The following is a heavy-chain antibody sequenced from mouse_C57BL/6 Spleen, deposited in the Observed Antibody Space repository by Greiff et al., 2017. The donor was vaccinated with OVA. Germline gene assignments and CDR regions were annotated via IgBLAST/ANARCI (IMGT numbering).Heavy chain of an antibody. CDR3: ASLPGDVEEAWFAY. Sequence: EVKLMESGGGLVQPGGSLSLSCAASGFTFTDYYMSWVRQPPGKALAWLGFIRNKANGYTTEYSASVKGGFTISRDNSQSILYLQMNALRAEDSATYDCASLPGDVEEAWFAYWGQGTLVTVSA. CDR2: IRNKANGYTT. J-gene: IGHJ3*01. V-gene: IGHV7-3*01. CDR1: GFTFTDYY. D-gene: IGHD3-3*01.